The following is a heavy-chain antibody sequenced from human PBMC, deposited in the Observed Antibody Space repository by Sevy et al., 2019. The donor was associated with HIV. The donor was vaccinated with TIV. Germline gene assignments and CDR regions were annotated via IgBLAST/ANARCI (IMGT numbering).Heavy chain of an antibody. CDR3: ITDPAYRGYDEEVINYYFYGMDV. CDR1: GFTFSSAW. V-gene: IGHV3-15*01. J-gene: IGHJ6*02. Sequence: GGSLRLSCTASGFTFSSAWMSWVRQAPGKGLEWVGRIKSEFDGGAIDYAAPVKGRFSISREDSKNTVYLQMNSLKTEGTAGDYCITDPAYRGYDEEVINYYFYGMDVWGQGTTVTVSS. CDR2: IKSEFDGGAI. D-gene: IGHD5-12*01.